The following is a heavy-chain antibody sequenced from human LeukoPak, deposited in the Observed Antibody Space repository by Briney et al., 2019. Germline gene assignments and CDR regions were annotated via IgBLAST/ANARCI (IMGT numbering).Heavy chain of an antibody. J-gene: IGHJ4*02. V-gene: IGHV4-30-2*01. CDR1: GGSISSGGYS. Sequence: PSETLSLTCAVSGGSISSGGYSWSWIRQPPGKGLEWIGYIYHSGSTYYNPSLKSRVTISVDRSKNQFSLKLSSVTAADTAVYYRARGRLRWGTPFDYWGQGTLVTVSS. D-gene: IGHD3-16*01. CDR2: IYHSGST. CDR3: ARGRLRWGTPFDY.